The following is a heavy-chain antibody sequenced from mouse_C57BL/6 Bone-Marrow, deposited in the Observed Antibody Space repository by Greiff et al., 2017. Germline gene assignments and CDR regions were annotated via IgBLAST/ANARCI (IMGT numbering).Heavy chain of an antibody. CDR2: IDPENGDT. CDR1: GFNIKDDY. CDR3: TPFYYGSSYWYFDV. J-gene: IGHJ1*03. D-gene: IGHD1-1*01. Sequence: EVKLMESGAELVRPGASVKLSCTASGFNIKDDYMHWVKQRPEQGLEWIGWIDPENGDTEYASKFQGKATITADTYSTTAYLQLSSLTSEDTAVYYCTPFYYGSSYWYFDVWGTGTTVTVSS. V-gene: IGHV14-4*01.